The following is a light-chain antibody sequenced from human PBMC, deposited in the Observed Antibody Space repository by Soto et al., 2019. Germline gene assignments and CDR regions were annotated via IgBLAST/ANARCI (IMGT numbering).Light chain of an antibody. Sequence: QTVVTQEPSLTVSPGGTVTLTCASNTGAVTSGNYPSWFQQKPGQPPRTLIYTTNSRHSWTLARFSGSLLGGKATLTLSGVQPEDEADYYCLLYYGGAHLVFGGGTKVTVL. J-gene: IGLJ2*01. CDR2: TTN. V-gene: IGLV7-43*01. CDR3: LLYYGGAHLV. CDR1: TGAVTSGNY.